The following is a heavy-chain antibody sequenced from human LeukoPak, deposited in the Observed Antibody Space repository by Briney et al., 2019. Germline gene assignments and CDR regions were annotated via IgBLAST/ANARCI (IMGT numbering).Heavy chain of an antibody. Sequence: GGSLRLSCAASGFTFDDYSMHWVRQAPGKGLEWVSLIGGDGTRRTYADSVKGRFTISRDNSKNSLFLQMNSLRDEDTAVYYCARVGGNYGYFDNWGQGTLVTVSS. V-gene: IGHV3-43*02. D-gene: IGHD1-26*01. CDR3: ARVGGNYGYFDN. J-gene: IGHJ4*02. CDR1: GFTFDDYS. CDR2: IGGDGTRR.